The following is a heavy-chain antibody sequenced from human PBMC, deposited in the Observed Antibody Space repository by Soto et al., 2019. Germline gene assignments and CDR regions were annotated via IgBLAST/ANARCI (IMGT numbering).Heavy chain of an antibody. D-gene: IGHD1-26*01. Sequence: GGSLRLSCAASGFTFSNYWMHWVRQTPGMGLVWVSHIDIDGSDTTYADSVRGRFTISRGNAKNMLYLQMNSLRAEDTAVYYCVRDDIAVGLDYWGLGT. V-gene: IGHV3-74*01. CDR3: VRDDIAVGLDY. CDR1: GFTFSNYW. J-gene: IGHJ4*02. CDR2: IDIDGSDT.